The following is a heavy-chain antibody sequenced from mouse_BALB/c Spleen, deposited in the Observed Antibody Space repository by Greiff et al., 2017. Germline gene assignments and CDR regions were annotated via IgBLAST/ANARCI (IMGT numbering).Heavy chain of an antibody. Sequence: DLVKPGASVKLSCKASGYTFTSYWINWIKQRPGQGLEWIGRIAPGSGSTYYNEMFKGKATLTVDTSSSTAYIQLSSLSSEDSAVYFCARRGLLLWDDFDDWGQGTTLTVSS. CDR2: IAPGSGST. D-gene: IGHD1-1*02. V-gene: IGHV1S41*01. CDR1: GYTFTSYW. J-gene: IGHJ2*01. CDR3: ARRGLLLWDDFDD.